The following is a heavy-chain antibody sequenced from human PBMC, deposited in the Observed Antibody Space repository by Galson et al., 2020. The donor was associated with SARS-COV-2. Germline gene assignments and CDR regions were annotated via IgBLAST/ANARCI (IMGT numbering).Heavy chain of an antibody. CDR1: AFTFSTYG. CDR3: AKDAHCAFDG. V-gene: IGHV3-30*02. CDR2: IAFDRHNK. J-gene: IGHJ4*02. Sequence: QLGESLKISCAASAFTFSTYGMHWVRQAPGQGLEWVAFIAFDRHNKDYADSVKGRFTISRDNSKNTLYLQMSSLRAEDTAVYYCAKDAHCAFDGWGQGGVVAVS.